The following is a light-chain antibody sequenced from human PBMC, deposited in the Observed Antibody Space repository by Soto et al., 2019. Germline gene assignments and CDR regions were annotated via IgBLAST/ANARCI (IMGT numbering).Light chain of an antibody. CDR2: EVS. J-gene: IGLJ2*01. CDR1: SSDIGGHNF. CDR3: SSYTTSSYVV. Sequence: QSVLTQPAAVSGSPGQSNTISCTGTSSDIGGHNFVSWYQHHPGKAPKLLIYEVSYRASGVSNRFTGSKSANTASLTISGLQAEDEADYSCSSYTTSSYVVFGGGTQLTVL. V-gene: IGLV2-14*01.